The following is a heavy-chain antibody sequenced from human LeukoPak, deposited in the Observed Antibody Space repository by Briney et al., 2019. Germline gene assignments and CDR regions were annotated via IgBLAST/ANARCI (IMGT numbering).Heavy chain of an antibody. Sequence: GGSLRLSCAASGFTVSSNYMSWVRQAPGKGLEWVSVIYSGGSTYYADSVKGRFTISRDNSKNTLYLQMNSLRAEDTAVYYCAKAYGGNPGADAFDIWGQRTMVTVSS. J-gene: IGHJ3*02. CDR3: AKAYGGNPGADAFDI. D-gene: IGHD4-23*01. CDR2: IYSGGST. V-gene: IGHV3-66*01. CDR1: GFTVSSNY.